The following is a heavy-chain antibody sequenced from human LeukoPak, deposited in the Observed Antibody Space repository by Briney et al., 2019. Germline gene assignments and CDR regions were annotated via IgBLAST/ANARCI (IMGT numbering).Heavy chain of an antibody. D-gene: IGHD2-2*01. V-gene: IGHV1-69*13. Sequence: SVKVSCKASGGTFSSYAISWVRQAPGQGLEWMGGIIPIFGTANYAQKFQGRVTITADESTSTAYMELSSLRSEDTAVYYCARGSCSSTSCWYYFDYWGQGTLVTVSS. J-gene: IGHJ4*02. CDR2: IIPIFGTA. CDR3: ARGSCSSTSCWYYFDY. CDR1: GGTFSSYA.